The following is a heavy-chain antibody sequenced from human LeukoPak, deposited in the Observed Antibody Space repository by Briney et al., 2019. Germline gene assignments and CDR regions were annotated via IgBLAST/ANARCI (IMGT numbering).Heavy chain of an antibody. Sequence: GGSLRLSCAASGFTFGTNPMSWVRQAPGKGLEWVSAISPDNTYYADSVKGRLTISRDDSKNTVYLQMNSPRAEDTARYYCVKEHVDRAFTRSFEIWGQGTVVTVSS. CDR3: VKEHVDRAFTRSFEI. V-gene: IGHV3-23*01. J-gene: IGHJ3*02. D-gene: IGHD3-10*01. CDR1: GFTFGTNP. CDR2: ISPDNT.